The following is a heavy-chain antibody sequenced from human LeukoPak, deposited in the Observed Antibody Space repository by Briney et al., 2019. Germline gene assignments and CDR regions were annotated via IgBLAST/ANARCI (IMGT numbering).Heavy chain of an antibody. D-gene: IGHD3-22*01. J-gene: IGHJ6*02. V-gene: IGHV1-24*01. CDR2: FDPEDGET. CDR3: ATDSSGYLTTYYYYYGMDV. CDR1: GYTLTVLS. Sequence: ASVKVSCKVSGYTLTVLSMHWVRQAPGKGLEWMGGFDPEDGETIYAQKFQGRVTMTEDTSTDTAYMELSSLRSEDTAVYYCATDSSGYLTTYYYYYGMDVWGQGTTVTVSS.